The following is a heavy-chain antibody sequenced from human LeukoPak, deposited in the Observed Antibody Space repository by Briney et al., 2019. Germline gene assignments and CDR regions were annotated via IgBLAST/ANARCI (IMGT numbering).Heavy chain of an antibody. D-gene: IGHD5-18*01. CDR1: GGSISSGSYY. J-gene: IGHJ4*02. V-gene: IGHV4-61*02. CDR3: ARAQRIGYGYGYYFDY. Sequence: ASQTLSLTCTVSGGSISSGSYYWSWIRQPAGKGLEWIGRIYTSGSTNYNPSLKSRVTISVDTSKNQFSLKLSSVTAADTAVYYCARAQRIGYGYGYYFDYWGQGTLVTVSS. CDR2: IYTSGST.